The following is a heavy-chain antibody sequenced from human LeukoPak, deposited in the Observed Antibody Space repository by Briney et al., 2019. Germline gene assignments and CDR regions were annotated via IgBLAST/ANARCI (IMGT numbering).Heavy chain of an antibody. D-gene: IGHD3-10*01. CDR2: IYYSGSI. CDR3: ARPVNYYGSFDY. Sequence: SETLSLTCTVSGGSISSSSYYWGWIRQPPGKGLEWIGSIYYSGSIYYNPSLKSRVTISVDTSKNQFSLKLSSVTAADTAVYYCARPVNYYGSFDYWGQGTLVTVSS. V-gene: IGHV4-39*01. J-gene: IGHJ4*02. CDR1: GGSISSSSYY.